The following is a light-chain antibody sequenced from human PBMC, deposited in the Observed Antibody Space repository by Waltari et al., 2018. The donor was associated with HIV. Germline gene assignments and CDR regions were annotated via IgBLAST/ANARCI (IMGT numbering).Light chain of an antibody. CDR1: QSVSSN. CDR2: GAS. CDR3: QQYNNWPPLT. V-gene: IGKV3D-15*01. J-gene: IGKJ4*01. Sequence: EIVMQQSPATLSVSPGERATLSCRARQSVSSNLAWYQQQPGQAPRLLIYGASARAIGIPGRFSGSGSGTEFTLSISSLQSEDFAVYYCQQYNNWPPLTFGGGTKVEIK.